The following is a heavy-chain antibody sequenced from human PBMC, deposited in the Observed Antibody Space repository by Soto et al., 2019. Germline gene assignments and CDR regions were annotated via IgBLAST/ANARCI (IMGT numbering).Heavy chain of an antibody. CDR3: ARDLSGSYYYYYGMDV. D-gene: IGHD1-26*01. J-gene: IGHJ6*02. CDR1: GFIFSDYY. Sequence: GGSLRLSCAASGFIFSDYYMSWIRQAPGKGLEWVSYISSSGSTIYYADSVKGRFTISRDNAKNSLYLQMNSLRAEDTAVYYCARDLSGSYYYYYGMDVWGQGTTVTVSS. CDR2: ISSSGSTI. V-gene: IGHV3-11*01.